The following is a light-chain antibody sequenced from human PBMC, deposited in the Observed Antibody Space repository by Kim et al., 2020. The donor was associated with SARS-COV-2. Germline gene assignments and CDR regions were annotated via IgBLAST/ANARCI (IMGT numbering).Light chain of an antibody. CDR1: QSVKNN. J-gene: IGKJ4*01. V-gene: IGKV3-15*01. CDR2: GAS. CDR3: QQYNDWPLLT. Sequence: IVMTQSPATLSVSPGERVTLSCRVSQSVKNNLAWYQQRPGQAPRLLIYGASTRATDISARFSGSGSGTEFTLTIRSLQSEDLAVYYCQQYNDWPLLTFGGGTKVDIK.